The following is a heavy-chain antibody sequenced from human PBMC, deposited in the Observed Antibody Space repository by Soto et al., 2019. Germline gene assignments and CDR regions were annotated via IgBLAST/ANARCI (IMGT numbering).Heavy chain of an antibody. J-gene: IGHJ4*02. V-gene: IGHV1-3*01. D-gene: IGHD3-22*01. CDR3: ARGGYFDSSNYLAY. CDR2: INPGNGNT. Sequence: ASVKVSCKASGYTFTSYGINWVRQAPGRGLEWMGWINPGNGNTKYSQQFQGRVIIDRDTSASTAYMELSSLRPEDTAVYYCARGGYFDSSNYLAYWGLGTLVTAPQ. CDR1: GYTFTSYG.